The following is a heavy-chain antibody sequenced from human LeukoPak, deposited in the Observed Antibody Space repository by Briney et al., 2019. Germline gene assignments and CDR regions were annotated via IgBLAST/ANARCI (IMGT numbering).Heavy chain of an antibody. CDR3: ARAPSEVGGYYPEYFRH. V-gene: IGHV3-74*01. CDR2: ITSDGKT. Sequence: GRSLRLSCEASGFTLSRYWMHWVSHAPGKGLGWVSRITSDGKTNYADSVKGRFTISRDNPQNTVSLQMNSLRADDAGVYYCARAPSEVGGYYPEYFRHWGQGTLVTVAS. J-gene: IGHJ1*01. D-gene: IGHD3-3*01. CDR1: GFTLSRYW.